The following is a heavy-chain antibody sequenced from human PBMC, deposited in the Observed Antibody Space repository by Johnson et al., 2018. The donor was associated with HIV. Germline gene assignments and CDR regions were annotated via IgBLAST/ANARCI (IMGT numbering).Heavy chain of an antibody. V-gene: IGHV3-30*18. D-gene: IGHD6-13*01. J-gene: IGHJ3*02. Sequence: FTFDDYGMRWVRQVPGKGLEWVAFISYDGSNKYYADSVKGRFTISRDNSKNTLHLQMNSLRAEDTAVYYCAKCIWGSSLIDAFDIWGQGTMVTVSS. CDR3: AKCIWGSSLIDAFDI. CDR2: ISYDGSNK. CDR1: FTFDDYG.